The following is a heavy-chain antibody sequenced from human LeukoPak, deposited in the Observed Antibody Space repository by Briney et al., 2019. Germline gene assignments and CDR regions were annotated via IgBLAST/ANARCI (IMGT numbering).Heavy chain of an antibody. CDR1: GYTFTGYY. CDR3: ARDRGYYDSSGYDY. V-gene: IGHV1-2*06. J-gene: IGHJ4*02. D-gene: IGHD3-22*01. CDR2: INPNSGGT. Sequence: GASVKVSCKASGYTFTGYYMHWVRQAPGQGLEWMVRINPNSGGTNYAQKFQGRVTMTRDTSISTAYMELSRLRSDDTAVYYCARDRGYYDSSGYDYWGQGTLVTVSS.